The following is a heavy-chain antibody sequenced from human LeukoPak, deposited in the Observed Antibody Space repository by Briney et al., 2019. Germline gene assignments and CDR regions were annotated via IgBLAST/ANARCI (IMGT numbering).Heavy chain of an antibody. CDR2: ISWNSGSI. CDR3: AKDESWAVAGKNFDY. Sequence: GRSLRLSCAASGFTFDDYAMHWVRQAPGKGLEWVSGISWNSGSIGYADSVKGRFTIYRDNAKNSLYLQMNSLRAEDTALYYCAKDESWAVAGKNFDYWGQGTLVTVSS. D-gene: IGHD6-19*01. V-gene: IGHV3-9*01. J-gene: IGHJ4*02. CDR1: GFTFDDYA.